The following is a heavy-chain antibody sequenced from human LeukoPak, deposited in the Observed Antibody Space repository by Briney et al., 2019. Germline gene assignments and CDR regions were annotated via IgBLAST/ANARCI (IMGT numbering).Heavy chain of an antibody. CDR1: GGSFSGYY. CDR3: ARGHADYWTYYYDSSGYRMRGRRPHAFDI. J-gene: IGHJ3*02. Sequence: PSETLSLTCAVYGGSFSGYYWSWIRQPPGKGLEWIGEINHSGSTNYNPSLKSRVTISVDTSKNQFSLKLSSVTAADTAVYYCARGHADYWTYYYDSSGYRMRGRRPHAFDIWGQGTMVTVSS. V-gene: IGHV4-34*01. CDR2: INHSGST. D-gene: IGHD3-22*01.